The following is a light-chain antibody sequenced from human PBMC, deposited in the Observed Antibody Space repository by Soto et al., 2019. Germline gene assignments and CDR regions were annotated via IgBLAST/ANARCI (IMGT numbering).Light chain of an antibody. CDR3: SSYSSGSTAYV. Sequence: QSALTQPASVSGSPGQWITISCTGTSSDIGAYNYVSWYQQHPGKAPKLMIYDVTTRPSGVSNRFSGSKSGNTASLTISGLQAEDEADDYCSSYSSGSTAYVFGSGTKVTVL. CDR2: DVT. V-gene: IGLV2-14*03. CDR1: SSDIGAYNY. J-gene: IGLJ1*01.